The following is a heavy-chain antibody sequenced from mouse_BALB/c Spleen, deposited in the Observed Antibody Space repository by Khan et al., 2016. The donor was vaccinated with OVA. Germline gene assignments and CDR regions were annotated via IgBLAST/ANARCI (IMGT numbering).Heavy chain of an antibody. D-gene: IGHD1-1*01. Sequence: EVELVESGGGLVQPGGSRKLSCAASGFTFNSYGMHWVRQAPEKGLEWVAYISGDSNTIYYTDIVKGRFTISRDNPKNTLFLQMTSLMSEDTAMYYCGTSYFYGYYFDYWGPGTTLTVS. CDR1: GFTFNSYG. J-gene: IGHJ2*01. CDR3: GTSYFYGYYFDY. CDR2: ISGDSNTI. V-gene: IGHV5-17*02.